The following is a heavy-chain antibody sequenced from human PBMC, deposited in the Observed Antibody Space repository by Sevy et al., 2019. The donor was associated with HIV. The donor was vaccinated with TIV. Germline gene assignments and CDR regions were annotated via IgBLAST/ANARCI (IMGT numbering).Heavy chain of an antibody. Sequence: SETLSLTCTVSGGSISSGAYYWSWIRQHPGTGLECIGYIYYTGSTYHNPSLGSRVTMSVDTSKNQFSLRLSSVTAADTAVYYCARNKSRREGEYWFDPWGQGTLVTVSS. CDR1: GGSISSGAYY. CDR3: ARNKSRREGEYWFDP. J-gene: IGHJ5*02. CDR2: IYYTGST. V-gene: IGHV4-31*03. D-gene: IGHD1-26*01.